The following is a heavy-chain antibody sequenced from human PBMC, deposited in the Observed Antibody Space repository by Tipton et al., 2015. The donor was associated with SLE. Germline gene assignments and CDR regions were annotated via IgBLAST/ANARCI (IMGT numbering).Heavy chain of an antibody. CDR1: GFTFSSYG. CDR3: AKEDNYQSYYDSSGYSQRAFDI. CDR2: IRYDGSNK. Sequence: SLRLSCAASGFTFSSYGMHWVRQAPGKGLEWVAFIRYDGSNKYYADSVKGRFTISRDNSKNTLYLQMNSLRAEDTAVYYCAKEDNYQSYYDSSGYSQRAFDIWGQGTMVTVSS. J-gene: IGHJ3*02. V-gene: IGHV3-30*02. D-gene: IGHD3-22*01.